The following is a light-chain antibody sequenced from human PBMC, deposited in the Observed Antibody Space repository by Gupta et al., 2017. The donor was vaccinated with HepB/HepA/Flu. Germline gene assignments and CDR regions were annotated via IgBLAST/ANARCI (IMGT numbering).Light chain of an antibody. Sequence: VMTQLPLSLPVTPGEPASISCRSSQSLLHSNGYNYLDWHLQKPGQSPQLLIYLGSIRASGLPDGFSGRASGTDFTLKISIVAAEDVRVYYCRRALPTRQSFGPGTKVDIK. V-gene: IGKV2-28*01. CDR2: LGS. J-gene: IGKJ3*01. CDR3: RRALPTRQS. CDR1: QSLLHSNGYNY.